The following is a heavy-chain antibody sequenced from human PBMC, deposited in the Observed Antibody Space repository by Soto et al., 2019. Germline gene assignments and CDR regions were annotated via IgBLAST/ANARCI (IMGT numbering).Heavy chain of an antibody. Sequence: EVQLLESGGGLVQPGGSLRLSCAASGFTFSSYAMSWVRQAPGKGLEWVSAISGSGGSTYYADSVKGRFTISRDNSKNTVFLQMNSLRAEDTAVYYCAKNGLSDSPSAIDSWGQGTLVTVSS. CDR1: GFTFSSYA. CDR2: ISGSGGST. V-gene: IGHV3-23*01. D-gene: IGHD2-8*01. CDR3: AKNGLSDSPSAIDS. J-gene: IGHJ4*02.